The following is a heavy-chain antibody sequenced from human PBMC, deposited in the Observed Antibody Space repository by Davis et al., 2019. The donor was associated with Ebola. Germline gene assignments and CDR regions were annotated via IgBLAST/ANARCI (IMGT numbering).Heavy chain of an antibody. CDR2: IWPGDSDT. V-gene: IGHV5-51*01. CDR3: AKLYTTDLGLGFDP. J-gene: IGHJ5*02. Sequence: GGSLRLSCKASGYSFSIYWIGWVRQMPGRGLEWMGIIWPGDSDTRYSPSFQGQVTIPADRSISTAYLQWRSLKASDTAMYYCAKLYTTDLGLGFDPWGQGTLVTVSS. D-gene: IGHD2-8*01. CDR1: GYSFSIYW.